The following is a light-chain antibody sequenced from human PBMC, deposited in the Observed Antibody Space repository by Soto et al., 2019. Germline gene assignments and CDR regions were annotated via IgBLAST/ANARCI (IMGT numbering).Light chain of an antibody. CDR3: QRYNNWPLT. J-gene: IGKJ4*01. Sequence: IVLTQSPGTLSLSPGEGATLSCRASQSITTHYLAWYQQKPGQTPRLLIYGVSRRATGIPDRFSGSGSGTDFTLAIRGLQPEDFAVYYCQRYNNWPLTFGGGTKVESK. CDR1: QSITTHY. V-gene: IGKV3-20*01. CDR2: GVS.